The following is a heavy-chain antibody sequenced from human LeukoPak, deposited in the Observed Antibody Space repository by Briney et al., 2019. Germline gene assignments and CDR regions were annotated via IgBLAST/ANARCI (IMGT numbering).Heavy chain of an antibody. CDR2: TYYRSKWYN. J-gene: IGHJ4*02. CDR1: GDSVSSNSAA. V-gene: IGHV6-1*01. D-gene: IGHD3-22*01. Sequence: SQTLSLTCVISGDSVSSNSAAWNWIRQSPSRGLEWLGRTYYRSKWYNDYAVSVKSRITINPDTSKNQFSLQLNSVTPEDTAVYYCARDRYYDSSGYYPRFDYWGQGTLVTVSS. CDR3: ARDRYYDSSGYYPRFDY.